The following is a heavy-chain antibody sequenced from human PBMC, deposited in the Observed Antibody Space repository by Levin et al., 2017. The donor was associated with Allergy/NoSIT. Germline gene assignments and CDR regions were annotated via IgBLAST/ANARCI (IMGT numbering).Heavy chain of an antibody. Sequence: GESLKISCAASGFTFSSYSMNWVRQAPGKGLEWVSSISSSSSYIYYADSVKGRFTISRDNAKNSLYLQMNSLRAEDTAVYYCARVGDDSSGYYSAFDIWGQGTMVTVSS. D-gene: IGHD3-22*01. J-gene: IGHJ3*02. CDR1: GFTFSSYS. CDR3: ARVGDDSSGYYSAFDI. CDR2: ISSSSSYI. V-gene: IGHV3-21*01.